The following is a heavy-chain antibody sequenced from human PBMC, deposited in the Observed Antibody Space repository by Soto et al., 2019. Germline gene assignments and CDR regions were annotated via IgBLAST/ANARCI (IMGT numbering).Heavy chain of an antibody. D-gene: IGHD2-15*01. V-gene: IGHV1-3*05. J-gene: IGHJ4*02. CDR3: ARDLGYALPDY. CDR1: GYTFTSYA. CDR2: INAGNGNT. Sequence: QAQLVQSGAEEKKPGASVKVSCKASGYTFTSYAMHWVRQAPGQRLEWMGWINAGNGNTKYSQKFQGRVTITRDTSASTAYMELSRLRSEDTAVYYCARDLGYALPDYWGQGTLVTVSS.